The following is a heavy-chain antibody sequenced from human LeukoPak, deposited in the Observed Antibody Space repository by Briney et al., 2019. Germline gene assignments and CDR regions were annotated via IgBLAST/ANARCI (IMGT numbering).Heavy chain of an antibody. D-gene: IGHD6-6*01. V-gene: IGHV1-69*05. CDR2: VIPIFGTA. J-gene: IGHJ4*02. Sequence: SVKVSCKASGGTFSSYAISWVRQAPGQGLEWMGGVIPIFGTANYAQKFQGRVTITTDESTSTAYMELSSLRSEDTAVYYCALEYSSSSYYFDYWGQGTLVTVSS. CDR1: GGTFSSYA. CDR3: ALEYSSSSYYFDY.